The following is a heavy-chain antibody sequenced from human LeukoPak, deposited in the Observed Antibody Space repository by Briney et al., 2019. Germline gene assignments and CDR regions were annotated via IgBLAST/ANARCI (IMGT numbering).Heavy chain of an antibody. CDR3: AKERYSSSSLFAVTPFDY. Sequence: GGSLRLSCVASEFTFSSYGMHWVRQAPGKGLEWVAYIRYDGSDRYYADSVKGRFTISRDNSKNTLYLQMNSLRAEDTAVYYCAKERYSSSSLFAVTPFDYWGQGTRITVSS. V-gene: IGHV3-30*02. CDR2: IRYDGSDR. J-gene: IGHJ4*02. D-gene: IGHD6-13*01. CDR1: EFTFSSYG.